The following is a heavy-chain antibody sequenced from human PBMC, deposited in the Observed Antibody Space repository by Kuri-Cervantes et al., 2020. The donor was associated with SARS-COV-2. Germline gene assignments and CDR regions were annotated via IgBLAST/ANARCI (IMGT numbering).Heavy chain of an antibody. CDR3: ARVRVGATFYFVY. J-gene: IGHJ4*02. D-gene: IGHD1-26*01. CDR2: IIPIFGAA. CDR1: GGTFSSYA. Sequence: SVKVSCKASGGTFSSYAISWVRQAPGQGLEWMGGIIPIFGAANYAQKFQGRVTITADESTSTAYMELSSLRSEDTAVYYCARVRVGATFYFVYWGQGTLVTVSS. V-gene: IGHV1-69*13.